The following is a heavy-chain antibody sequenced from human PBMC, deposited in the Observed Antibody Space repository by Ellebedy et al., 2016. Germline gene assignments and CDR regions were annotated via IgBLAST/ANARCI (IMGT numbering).Heavy chain of an antibody. D-gene: IGHD3-3*01. CDR1: GFTFHTYN. V-gene: IGHV3-74*01. J-gene: IGHJ6*04. CDR3: ARGSITVFGGVDV. CDR2: ISTDGSST. Sequence: GESLKISCAASGFTFHTYNMNWVRQAPGKGLVWVSRISTDGSSTNYADSVKGRFTISRDNAKNTLYLQMNSLRAEDTAVYYCARGSITVFGGVDVWGKGTTVTVSS.